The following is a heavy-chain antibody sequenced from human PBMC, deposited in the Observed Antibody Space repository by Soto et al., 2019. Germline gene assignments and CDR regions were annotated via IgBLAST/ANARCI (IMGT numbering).Heavy chain of an antibody. CDR2: IKSKTDGGTT. CDR3: TTGEEYSSSWYGDYYYYGMDV. J-gene: IGHJ6*02. Sequence: GGSLRLSXAASGFTFSNAWMSWVRQAPGKGLEWVGRIKSKTDGGTTDYAAPVKGRFTISRDDSRNTLYLQMNSLKTEDTAVYYCTTGEEYSSSWYGDYYYYGMDVWGQGTTVTVSS. CDR1: GFTFSNAW. D-gene: IGHD6-13*01. V-gene: IGHV3-15*01.